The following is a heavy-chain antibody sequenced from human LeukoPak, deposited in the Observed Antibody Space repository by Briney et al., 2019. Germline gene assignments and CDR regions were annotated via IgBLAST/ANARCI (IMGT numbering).Heavy chain of an antibody. Sequence: SETLSLTCAVYGGSFSGYYWSWIRQPPGKGLEWIGEINHSGSTNYNPSLESRVTISVDTSNNKFSLKLTSLTAAHTAVYYCVRHLSAGRPAFDIWGQGTMVTVSS. CDR1: GGSFSGYY. CDR2: INHSGST. J-gene: IGHJ3*02. D-gene: IGHD2-15*01. CDR3: VRHLSAGRPAFDI. V-gene: IGHV4-34*01.